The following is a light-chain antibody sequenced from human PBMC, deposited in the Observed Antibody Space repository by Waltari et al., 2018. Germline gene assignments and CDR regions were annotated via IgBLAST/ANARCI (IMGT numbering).Light chain of an antibody. CDR2: GAS. V-gene: IGKV3-15*01. J-gene: IGKJ4*01. CDR3: QQYNRWPPLT. CDR1: QSIDNN. Sequence: EVVMTQSPATLSVSPGERVTLSCKASQSIDNNLAWYQQQPGQAPRLLIYGASTRASGVPARFSGSGSGTEFTLTISSLQSEDCAVFYCQQYNRWPPLTFGGGTKVEIK.